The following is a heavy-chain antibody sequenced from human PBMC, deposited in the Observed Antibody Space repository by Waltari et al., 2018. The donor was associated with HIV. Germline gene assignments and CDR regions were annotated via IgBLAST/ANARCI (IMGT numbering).Heavy chain of an antibody. CDR1: GFTFSSYT. CDR2: ISYSSSHI. D-gene: IGHD5-12*01. J-gene: IGHJ4*02. CDR3: ARYGGYSGPTLDY. V-gene: IGHV3-21*01. Sequence: EVQLVESGGGLVKPGGSLRLSCAASGFTFSSYTMNWVRQAPGKGVEWVSSISYSSSHIYYADSLKGRLTISRDNAKNSLYLQMNSLRAEDTAVYYCARYGGYSGPTLDYWGQGTLVTVSS.